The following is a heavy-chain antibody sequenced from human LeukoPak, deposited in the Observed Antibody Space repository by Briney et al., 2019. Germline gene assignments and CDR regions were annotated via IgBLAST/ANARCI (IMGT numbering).Heavy chain of an antibody. CDR1: GGSISSYY. Sequence: SETLSLTCTVSGGSISSYYWSWIRQPPGKGPEWIGYIYYSGSTNYNPSLKSRVTISVDTSKNQFSLKLSSVTAADTAVYYCARQPLGYCSSTSCYTGSFDYWGQGTLVTVSS. J-gene: IGHJ4*02. CDR2: IYYSGST. V-gene: IGHV4-59*08. D-gene: IGHD2-2*02. CDR3: ARQPLGYCSSTSCYTGSFDY.